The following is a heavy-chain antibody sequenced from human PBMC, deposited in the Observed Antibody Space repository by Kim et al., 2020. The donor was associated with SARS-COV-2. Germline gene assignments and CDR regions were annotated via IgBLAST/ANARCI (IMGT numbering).Heavy chain of an antibody. D-gene: IGHD4-17*01. Sequence: NYNPSLKSRVTISVDTSKNQFSRKLSSVTAADTAVYYCARYGDYDGAFDIWGQGTMVTVSS. V-gene: IGHV4-34*01. J-gene: IGHJ3*02. CDR3: ARYGDYDGAFDI.